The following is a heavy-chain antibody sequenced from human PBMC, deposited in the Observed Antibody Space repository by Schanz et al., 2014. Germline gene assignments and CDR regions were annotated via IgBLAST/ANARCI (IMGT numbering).Heavy chain of an antibody. J-gene: IGHJ6*03. D-gene: IGHD2-21*02. CDR1: GFTFSNYG. V-gene: IGHV3-48*01. Sequence: DVQLVESGGGLVQPGGSLRLSCAASGFTFSNYGMNWVRQAPEKGLEWVSYISSSSGTIYYADSVKGRFTISRDNAKNLLYLQMNSLRAEDTAVYYCARPSDSSWYMDVWGKGTTVTVSS. CDR2: ISSSSGTI. CDR3: ARPSDSSWYMDV.